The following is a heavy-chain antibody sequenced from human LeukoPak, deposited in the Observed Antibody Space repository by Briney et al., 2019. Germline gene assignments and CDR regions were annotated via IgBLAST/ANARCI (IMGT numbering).Heavy chain of an antibody. Sequence: GGSLRLFCAASGSTFSSYAMHWVRQAPGKGLEWVAVISYDGSNKYYADSVKGRFTISRDNSKNTLYLQMNSLRAEDTAVYYCASSTFIVGATGYWGQGTLVTVSS. D-gene: IGHD1-26*01. CDR3: ASSTFIVGATGY. V-gene: IGHV3-30-3*01. J-gene: IGHJ4*02. CDR2: ISYDGSNK. CDR1: GSTFSSYA.